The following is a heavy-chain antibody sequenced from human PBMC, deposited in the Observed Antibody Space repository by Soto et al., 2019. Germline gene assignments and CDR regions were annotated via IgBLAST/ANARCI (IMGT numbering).Heavy chain of an antibody. CDR1: GYTFTSYA. V-gene: IGHV1-3*01. J-gene: IGHJ5*02. Sequence: GASVKVSCKASGYTFTSYAMHWVRQAPGQRLEWMGWINAGNGNTKYSQKFQGRVTITRDTSASTAYVELSSLRSEDTAVYYCARDYKQQLVNWFDPWGQGTLVTVSS. CDR2: INAGNGNT. D-gene: IGHD6-13*01. CDR3: ARDYKQQLVNWFDP.